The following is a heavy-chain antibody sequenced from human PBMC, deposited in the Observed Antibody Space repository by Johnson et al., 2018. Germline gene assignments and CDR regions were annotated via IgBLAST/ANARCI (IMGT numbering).Heavy chain of an antibody. CDR2: ISYDGSNK. D-gene: IGHD3-16*01. J-gene: IGHJ6*03. V-gene: IGHV3-30-3*01. Sequence: VQLVESVGGVVQXGRSLRLSCAASGFTFSSYAMHWVRQAPGKGLEWVAVISYDGSNKYYADSVKGRFTLSRDNSKNTLYLQMNSLRAEDTAVDYWASGGGYYYYMDVWGKGTTVTVSS. CDR3: ASGGGYYYYMDV. CDR1: GFTFSSYA.